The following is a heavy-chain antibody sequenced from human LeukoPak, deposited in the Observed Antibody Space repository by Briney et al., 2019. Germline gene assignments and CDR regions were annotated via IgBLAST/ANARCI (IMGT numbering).Heavy chain of an antibody. CDR2: INHSGST. J-gene: IGHJ4*02. CDR1: GGSFSGYY. Sequence: SETLSLTCAVYGGSFSGYYWSWIRQPPGKGLEWIGEINHSGSTNYNPSLKSRVTIPVDTSKNQFSLKLSSVTAADTAVYYCARHKPYYGSGSYCGFDYWGQGTLVTVSS. V-gene: IGHV4-34*01. CDR3: ARHKPYYGSGSYCGFDY. D-gene: IGHD3-10*01.